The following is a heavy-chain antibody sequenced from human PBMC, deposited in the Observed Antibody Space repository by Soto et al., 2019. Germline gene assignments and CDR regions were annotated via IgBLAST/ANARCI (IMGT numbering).Heavy chain of an antibody. V-gene: IGHV1-18*01. Sequence: QIQLVQSGTEVRKPGASAKVSCKASGYTFTNNDVCWVRQTPGQGLEWMGWISPYSGKTKYARKFQGRVTMTTDTSTSTAYMEVRSLTSDDTAVYYCAREGLLLLPDYWGQGTLVTVSS. CDR1: GYTFTNND. D-gene: IGHD3-22*01. CDR3: AREGLLLLPDY. J-gene: IGHJ4*02. CDR2: ISPYSGKT.